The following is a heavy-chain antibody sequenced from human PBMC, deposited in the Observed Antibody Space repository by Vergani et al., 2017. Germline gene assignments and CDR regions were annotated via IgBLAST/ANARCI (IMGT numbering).Heavy chain of an antibody. CDR3: ARDSRYCSSTSCYVGRDWFDP. CDR2: IIPILGIA. CDR1: GGTFSSYT. D-gene: IGHD2-2*01. J-gene: IGHJ5*02. Sequence: QVQLVQSGAEVKKPGSSVKVSCKASGGTFSSYTISWVRQAPGQGLEWMGRIIPILGIANYAQKFQGRVTITADKSTSTAYMELSSLRSEDTAVYYCARDSRYCSSTSCYVGRDWFDPWGQGTLVTVSS. V-gene: IGHV1-69*08.